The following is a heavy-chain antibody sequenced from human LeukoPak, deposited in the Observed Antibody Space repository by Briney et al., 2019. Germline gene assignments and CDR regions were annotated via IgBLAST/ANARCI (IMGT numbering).Heavy chain of an antibody. Sequence: SVKVSCKASGGTFSSYAISWVRQAPGQGLEWMGGIISFFGTANYAQKFQGRVTITADESTSTAYMELSSLRSEDTAVYYCARSQGYCSGGSCYEPDYWGQGTLVTVSS. J-gene: IGHJ4*02. CDR1: GGTFSSYA. CDR2: IISFFGTA. CDR3: ARSQGYCSGGSCYEPDY. D-gene: IGHD2-15*01. V-gene: IGHV1-69*13.